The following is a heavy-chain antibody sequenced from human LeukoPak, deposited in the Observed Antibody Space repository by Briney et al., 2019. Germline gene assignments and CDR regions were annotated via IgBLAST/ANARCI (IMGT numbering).Heavy chain of an antibody. J-gene: IGHJ4*02. CDR2: IYSDGGT. CDR3: ARDSNGPAF. V-gene: IGHV3-53*01. D-gene: IGHD6-19*01. CDR1: GFTVSNSY. Sequence: GGSLRLSCVASGFTVSNSYMSWVRQAPGKGLEWVSVIYSDGGTFYSDSVKGRFTISRDYSKSTLYLQMNSLRADDSAVYYCARDSNGPAFWGQGTLVTVSS.